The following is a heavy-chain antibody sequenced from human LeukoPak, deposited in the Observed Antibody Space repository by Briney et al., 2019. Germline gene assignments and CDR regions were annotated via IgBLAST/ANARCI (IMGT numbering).Heavy chain of an antibody. V-gene: IGHV1-8*01. CDR3: ARGAIAAAGQEYFQH. CDR1: GYTFTSYD. D-gene: IGHD6-13*01. J-gene: IGHJ1*01. CDR2: MNPNSGNT. Sequence: GASVKVSCKASGYTFTSYDINWVRQATGQGLEWMGWMNPNSGNTGYAQKFQGRVTMTRNTSISTAYMEPSSLRSEDTAVYYCARGAIAAAGQEYFQHWGQGTLVTVSS.